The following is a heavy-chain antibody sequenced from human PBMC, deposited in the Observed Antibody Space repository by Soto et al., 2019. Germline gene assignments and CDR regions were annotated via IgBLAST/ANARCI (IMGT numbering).Heavy chain of an antibody. J-gene: IGHJ4*02. CDR3: AKEADISGYYPDY. D-gene: IGHD3-22*01. CDR2: INSGGSTI. Sequence: GSLRLSCAASGFTFSSYIMNWVRQAPGKGLEWVSYINSGGSTIYYADSVKGRFTISRDNAKNSLYLQMNSLRAEDTAVYYWAKEADISGYYPDYRGQGTQVTVSS. CDR1: GFTFSSYI. V-gene: IGHV3-48*01.